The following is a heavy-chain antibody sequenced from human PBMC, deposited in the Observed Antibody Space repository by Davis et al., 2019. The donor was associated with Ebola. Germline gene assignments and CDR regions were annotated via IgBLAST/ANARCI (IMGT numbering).Heavy chain of an antibody. Sequence: GGSLRLSCAASGFTFSSYWMSWVRQAPGKGLEWVANIKQDGSEKYCVDSVKGRFTISRDNSKNTLYLQMNSLRAEDTAVYYCGRGGIAVEYRYYFDYWGQGTLVTVSS. D-gene: IGHD6-19*01. CDR2: IKQDGSEK. CDR1: GFTFSSYW. J-gene: IGHJ4*02. CDR3: GRGGIAVEYRYYFDY. V-gene: IGHV3-7*01.